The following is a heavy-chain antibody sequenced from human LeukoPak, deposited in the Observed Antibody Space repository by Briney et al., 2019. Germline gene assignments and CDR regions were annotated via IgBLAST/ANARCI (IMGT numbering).Heavy chain of an antibody. D-gene: IGHD2-8*01. Sequence: GGSLRLSCAASGFSFSNYWMNWVRQAPGKGLEWVANIRQDGGQMNYADSVKGRFTISRDNARNSLYLHMNSLGAEDTAVYYCARDRAMDDYWGQGTLVTVSS. V-gene: IGHV3-7*01. CDR3: ARDRAMDDY. CDR2: IRQDGGQM. CDR1: GFSFSNYW. J-gene: IGHJ4*02.